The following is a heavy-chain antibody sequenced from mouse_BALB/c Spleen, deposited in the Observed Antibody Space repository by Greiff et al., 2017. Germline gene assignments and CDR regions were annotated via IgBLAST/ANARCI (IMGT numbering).Heavy chain of an antibody. D-gene: IGHD2-1*01. V-gene: IGHV5-6-3*01. CDR1: GFTFSSYG. J-gene: IGHJ2*01. CDR2: INSNGGST. Sequence: EVHLVESGGGLVQPGGSLKLSCAASGFTFSSYGMSWVRQTPDKRLELVATINSNGGSTYYPDSVKGRFTISRDNAKNTLYLQMSSLKSEDTAMYYCARGSTRRDFDYWGQGTTLTVSS. CDR3: ARGSTRRDFDY.